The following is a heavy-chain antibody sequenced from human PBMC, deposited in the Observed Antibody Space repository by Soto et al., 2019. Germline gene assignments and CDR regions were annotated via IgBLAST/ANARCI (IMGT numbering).Heavy chain of an antibody. J-gene: IGHJ6*02. CDR2: IYYSGST. D-gene: IGHD1-1*01. CDR1: GGSISSGGYY. CDR3: ARTANWNYGMDV. V-gene: IGHV4-30-4*01. Sequence: SETLSLTCTVSGGSISSGGYYWSWIRHPPGKGLEWIGYIYYSGSTHYNPSLKSRVTVSVDTSKNQFSLKLSSVTAADTAVYYCARTANWNYGMDVWGQGTTVTVSS.